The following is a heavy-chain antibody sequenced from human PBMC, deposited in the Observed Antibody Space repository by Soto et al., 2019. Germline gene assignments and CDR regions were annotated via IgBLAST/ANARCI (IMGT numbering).Heavy chain of an antibody. V-gene: IGHV3-23*01. CDR3: AKDLPFMVRGVITPRNTYGMDV. CDR1: GFTFSSYA. CDR2: ISGSGGST. J-gene: IGHJ6*02. D-gene: IGHD3-10*01. Sequence: GESLKISCAASGFTFSSYAMSWVRQAPGKGLEWVSAISGSGGSTYYADSVKGRFTISRDNSKNTLYLQMNSLRAEDTAVYYCAKDLPFMVRGVITPRNTYGMDVWGQGTTVTVSS.